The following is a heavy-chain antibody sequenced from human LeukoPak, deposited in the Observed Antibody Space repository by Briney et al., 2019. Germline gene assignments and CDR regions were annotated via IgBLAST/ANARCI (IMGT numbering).Heavy chain of an antibody. D-gene: IGHD1-14*01. CDR2: IYTSGST. V-gene: IGHV4-61*02. J-gene: IGHJ3*02. CDR1: GGSINGGTYY. CDR3: ARDSTAGTPI. Sequence: SQTLSLTCTVSGGSINGGTYYWSWIRQPAGKGLEWIGRIYTSGSTNYNPSLKSRVTISVDTSKNQFSLKLSSVTAADTAVYYCARDSTAGTPIWGRGTMVTVSS.